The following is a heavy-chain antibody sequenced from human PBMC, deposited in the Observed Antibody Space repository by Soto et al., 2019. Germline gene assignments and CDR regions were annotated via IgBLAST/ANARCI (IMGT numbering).Heavy chain of an antibody. CDR3: ARGGDVDGSGSYYMFLDY. Sequence: EVQLVESGGGLVKPGGSLRLSCAASGFTFSSYSMNWVRQAPGKGLEWVSSISSSSRYIYYADSVKGRFTISRDNAKNSLYGQMNSLRAEDTAVYYCARGGDVDGSGSYYMFLDYWGQGTLVTVSS. V-gene: IGHV3-21*01. D-gene: IGHD3-10*01. J-gene: IGHJ4*02. CDR2: ISSSSRYI. CDR1: GFTFSSYS.